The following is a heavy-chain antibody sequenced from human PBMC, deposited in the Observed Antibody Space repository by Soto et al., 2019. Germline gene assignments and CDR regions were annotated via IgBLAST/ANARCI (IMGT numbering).Heavy chain of an antibody. J-gene: IGHJ6*02. CDR1: GYTFTSYG. CDR2: ISAYNGNT. D-gene: IGHD3-3*01. CDR3: ARFPGGVRFLAWSDHPNYYCYGMDV. Sequence: QVQLVQSGAEVKKPGASVKVSCKASGYTFTSYGISWVRQAPGQGLEWMGWISAYNGNTNYAQKLQGRVTMTTDTSTSTAYMELRSLRFDDAAVYYCARFPGGVRFLAWSDHPNYYCYGMDVWGQGTTVTVSS. V-gene: IGHV1-18*04.